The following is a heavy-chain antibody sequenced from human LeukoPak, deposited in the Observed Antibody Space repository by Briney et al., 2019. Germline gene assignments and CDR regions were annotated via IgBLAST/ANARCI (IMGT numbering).Heavy chain of an antibody. J-gene: IGHJ3*02. Sequence: PSETLSLTCTVSGGSISSYYWSWIRRPPGKGLEWIGYIYYSGSTNYNPSLKSRVTISVDTSKNQFSLQLSSVTAADTAVYYCARATYYFGVDIWGQGTMVTVSA. V-gene: IGHV4-59*01. D-gene: IGHD3-10*01. CDR3: ARATYYFGVDI. CDR2: IYYSGST. CDR1: GGSISSYY.